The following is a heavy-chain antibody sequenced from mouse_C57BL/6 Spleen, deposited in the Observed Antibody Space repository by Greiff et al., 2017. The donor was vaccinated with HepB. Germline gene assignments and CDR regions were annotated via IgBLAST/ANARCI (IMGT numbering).Heavy chain of an antibody. CDR2: IDPEDGDT. V-gene: IGHV14-1*01. CDR3: TYYGGYFDY. D-gene: IGHD1-1*01. Sequence: VQLKQPGAELVKPGASVKMSCKASGYTFTSYWITWVKQRPGQGLEWIGRIDPEDGDTEYAPKFQGKATMTADTSSNTAYLQLSRLTSEDTAVYYGTYYGGYFDYWGQGTTLTVSS. J-gene: IGHJ2*01. CDR1: GYTFTSYW.